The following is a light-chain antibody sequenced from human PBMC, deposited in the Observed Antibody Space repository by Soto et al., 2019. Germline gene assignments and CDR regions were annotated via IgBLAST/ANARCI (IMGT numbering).Light chain of an antibody. Sequence: QSVLTQPPSASETPGQRVTISCSGSSSNLGTHTVNWYQQVPGTAPKLLIYSTNQRPSGVPDRISGSKSGTSASLAISGLQSDDEADYYCSSYTSSSTRYVFGTGTKLTVL. V-gene: IGLV1-44*01. CDR2: STN. CDR3: SSYTSSSTRYV. J-gene: IGLJ1*01. CDR1: SSNLGTHT.